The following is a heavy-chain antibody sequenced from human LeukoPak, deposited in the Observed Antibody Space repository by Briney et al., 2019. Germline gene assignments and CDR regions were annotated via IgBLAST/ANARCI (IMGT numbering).Heavy chain of an antibody. CDR1: GFTFSSYA. CDR3: AKDVESYSSSWYSSLLDAFDI. D-gene: IGHD6-13*01. Sequence: GGSLRLSCAASGFTFSSYAMSWVRQAPGKGLEWVSAISGSGGSTYYADSVKGRFTISRDNSKNTPYLQMNSLRAEDTAVYYCAKDVESYSSSWYSSLLDAFDIWGQGTMVTVSS. CDR2: ISGSGGST. J-gene: IGHJ3*02. V-gene: IGHV3-23*01.